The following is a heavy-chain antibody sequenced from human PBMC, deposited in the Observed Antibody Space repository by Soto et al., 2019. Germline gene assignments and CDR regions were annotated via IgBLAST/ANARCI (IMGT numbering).Heavy chain of an antibody. Sequence: QVQLQESGPGLVKPSETLSLTCTVSGDSVNSGTYYWSWIRQPPGKGLEWIGYIYNSGTTKYNPSLKSRVNISVDTSKNQCSLNLSSVTAADTGVYFCARAKNTMIVPENYWGQGTLGTVAS. CDR3: ARAKNTMIVPENY. CDR1: GDSVNSGTYY. J-gene: IGHJ4*02. D-gene: IGHD3-22*01. CDR2: IYNSGTT. V-gene: IGHV4-61*01.